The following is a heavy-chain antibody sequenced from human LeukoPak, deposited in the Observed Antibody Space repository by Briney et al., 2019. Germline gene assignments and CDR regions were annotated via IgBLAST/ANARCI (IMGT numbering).Heavy chain of an antibody. CDR2: MYYSGIT. V-gene: IGHV4-59*01. CDR3: AASGGYSSSWSL. D-gene: IGHD6-13*01. J-gene: IGHJ4*02. Sequence: KPSETLSLTCSVSGGSIKTYYWNWLRQPPGKGLEWIANMYYSGITSYNPSLRSRVTMSVDTSRNQVSLNLNSVSAADTAVYYCAASGGYSSSWSLWGQGTLVTVSS. CDR1: GGSIKTYY.